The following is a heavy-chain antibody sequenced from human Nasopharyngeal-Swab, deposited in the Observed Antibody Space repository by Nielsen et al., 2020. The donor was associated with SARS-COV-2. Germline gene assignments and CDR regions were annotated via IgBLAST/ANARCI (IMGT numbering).Heavy chain of an antibody. V-gene: IGHV4-39*02. CDR2: IYYSGST. Sequence: SETLSLTCTVSGGSISSSSYYWGWIRQPPGKGLEWIGSIYYSGSTYYNPSLKSRVTISVDTSKNQFSLKLSSVTAADTAVYYCAREDWKGFWDGVVISDAFDIWGQGTMVTVSS. CDR1: GGSISSSSYY. J-gene: IGHJ3*02. D-gene: IGHD3-3*01. CDR3: AREDWKGFWDGVVISDAFDI.